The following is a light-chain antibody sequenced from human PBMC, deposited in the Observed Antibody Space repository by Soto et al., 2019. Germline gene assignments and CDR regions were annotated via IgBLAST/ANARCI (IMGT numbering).Light chain of an antibody. Sequence: QSVLTQPASVSGSPGQSITISCIGTSSDVGGYNYVSWYQQHPGKAPKLMIYDVSNRPSGVSNRFSGSKSGNTASLTISGLQAEDEADYYCSSYTSSSRVFGGGTKVTVL. CDR2: DVS. V-gene: IGLV2-14*01. J-gene: IGLJ2*01. CDR3: SSYTSSSRV. CDR1: SSDVGGYNY.